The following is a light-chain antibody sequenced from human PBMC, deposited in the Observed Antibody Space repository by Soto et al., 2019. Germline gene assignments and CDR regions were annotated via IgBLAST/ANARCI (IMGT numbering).Light chain of an antibody. CDR1: QSVSSRY. CDR2: GAS. J-gene: IGKJ2*01. Sequence: EIVLTQSPGTLSLSPGERATLSCRASQSVSSRYLAWYQQKPGQAPRLLMYGASSRATCIPDRFSGSGSGTDFTLTISRLEPEDFAVYYCQQYGSSPPYTFGQGTKLEIK. V-gene: IGKV3-20*01. CDR3: QQYGSSPPYT.